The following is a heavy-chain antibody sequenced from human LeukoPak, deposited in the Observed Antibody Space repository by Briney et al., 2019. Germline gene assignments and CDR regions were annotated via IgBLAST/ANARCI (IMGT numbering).Heavy chain of an antibody. J-gene: IGHJ3*02. CDR2: ISYSGST. CDR1: GGSIRGYY. Sequence: SGTLSLTCTVSGGSIRGYYWNWIRQPPGKGLQWIGYISYSGSTNYNLSLKSRVTISVDTSRNQVSLKLTSMTAADTGVYYCARTNTFDIGGQGTMVTVSS. CDR3: ARTNTFDI. V-gene: IGHV4-59*01.